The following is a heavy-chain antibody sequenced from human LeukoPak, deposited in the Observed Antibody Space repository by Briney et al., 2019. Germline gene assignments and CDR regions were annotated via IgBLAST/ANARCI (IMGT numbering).Heavy chain of an antibody. J-gene: IGHJ4*02. CDR2: IYYSGST. CDR1: GGSISSSSYY. V-gene: IGHV4-39*07. Sequence: PSETLSLTCTVSGGSISSSSYYWGWISQPPGKGLEWIGSIYYSGSTYYNPSLKSRVTISVDTSKNQFSLKLSSVTAADTAVYYCARDPGDNYDSSGYYFLYWGQGTLVTVSS. D-gene: IGHD3-22*01. CDR3: ARDPGDNYDSSGYYFLY.